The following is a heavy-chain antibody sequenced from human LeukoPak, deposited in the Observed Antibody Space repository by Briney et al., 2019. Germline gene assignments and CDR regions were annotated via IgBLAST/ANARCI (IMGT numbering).Heavy chain of an antibody. CDR3: ARGGWHSYGPNWFDP. V-gene: IGHV4-34*01. CDR1: GGSFSGYY. Sequence: SGTLSLTCAVYGGSFSGYYWSWIRQPPGKGLEWIGEINHSGSTNYNPSLKSRVTISVDTSKNQFSLKLSSVTAADTAVYYCARGGWHSYGPNWFDPWGQGTLVTVSS. D-gene: IGHD5-18*01. J-gene: IGHJ5*02. CDR2: INHSGST.